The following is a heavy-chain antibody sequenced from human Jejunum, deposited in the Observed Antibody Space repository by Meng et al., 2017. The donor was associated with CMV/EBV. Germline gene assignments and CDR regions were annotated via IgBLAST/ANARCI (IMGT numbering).Heavy chain of an antibody. CDR2: IYTSGST. V-gene: IGHV4-4*07. CDR3: ARESGSYYWFDP. J-gene: IGHJ5*02. Sequence: QVRLQESGPGLVNSSEPLSLTCFVSAGSISGYYWSWIRQPAGKGLEWIGRIYTSGSTHYNPSLKSRLTMSVDLSNNQISLKLRSVTAADTAVYYCARESGSYYWFDPWGQGTLVTVSS. D-gene: IGHD1-26*01. CDR1: AGSISGYY.